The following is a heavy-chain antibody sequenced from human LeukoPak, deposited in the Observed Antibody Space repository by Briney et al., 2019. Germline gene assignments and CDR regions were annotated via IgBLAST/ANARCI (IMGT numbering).Heavy chain of an antibody. Sequence: GGSLRLSCTASGFTFSDYAIRWVRQTPGKGLEWVAVISYDGSNKYYADYLKGRFIISRDNSKNTLYLQINSLRPEDTAVYFCARVAYNSSVTSLQYFQHWGQGTLVTVSS. V-gene: IGHV3-30*04. CDR2: ISYDGSNK. J-gene: IGHJ1*01. CDR3: ARVAYNSSVTSLQYFQH. D-gene: IGHD6-13*01. CDR1: GFTFSDYA.